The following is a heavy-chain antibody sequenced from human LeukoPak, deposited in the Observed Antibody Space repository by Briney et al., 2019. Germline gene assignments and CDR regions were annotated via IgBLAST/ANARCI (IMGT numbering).Heavy chain of an antibody. CDR1: GYSFTTYY. CDR2: MNPRGGST. Sequence: ASVKVSYKASGYSFTTYYMHWMRQAPGQGLEWMGTMNPRGGSTNYAQKFQGRVTMIRDPSTSTVYMELSSLRFEDTAVYYCARVDDYGGNSVGYWGQGPLVTVSS. V-gene: IGHV1-46*01. D-gene: IGHD4-23*01. CDR3: ARVDDYGGNSVGY. J-gene: IGHJ4*02.